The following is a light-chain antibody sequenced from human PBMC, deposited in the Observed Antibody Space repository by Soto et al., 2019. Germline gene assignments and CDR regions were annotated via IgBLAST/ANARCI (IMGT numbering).Light chain of an antibody. Sequence: EIVLTQSPGTLSLSPRERATLSCRASQSVSSSYLAWYQQKPGQAPRLLIYGASSRATGIPDRFSGSGSGTDFTLTISRLEAEDFAVYYCQQYGSSPRGTFGQGTKV. J-gene: IGKJ1*01. CDR1: QSVSSSY. CDR3: QQYGSSPRGT. V-gene: IGKV3-20*01. CDR2: GAS.